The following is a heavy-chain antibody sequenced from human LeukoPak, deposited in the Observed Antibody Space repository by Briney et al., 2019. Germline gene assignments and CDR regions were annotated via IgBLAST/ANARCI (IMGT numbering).Heavy chain of an antibody. V-gene: IGHV7-4-1*02. J-gene: IGHJ4*02. CDR3: AREVSRVGYYDSRDY. Sequence: AASVKVSCKASGYTFTSYAMNWVRQAPGQGLEWMGWINTNTGNPTYAQGFTGRFVFPLDTSVSTAYLQISSLKAEDTAVYYCAREVSRVGYYDSRDYWGQGTLVTVSS. CDR1: GYTFTSYA. CDR2: INTNTGNP. D-gene: IGHD3-22*01.